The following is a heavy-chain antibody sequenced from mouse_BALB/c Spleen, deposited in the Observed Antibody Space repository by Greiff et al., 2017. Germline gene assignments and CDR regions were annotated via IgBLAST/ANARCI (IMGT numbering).Heavy chain of an antibody. V-gene: IGHV5-9-3*01. J-gene: IGHJ2*01. CDR3: AREYGDY. D-gene: IGHD2-10*02. CDR1: GFTFSSYA. CDR2: ISSGGSYT. Sequence: EVKLVESGGGLVKPGGSLKLSCAASGFTFSSYAMSWVRQTPEKRLEWVATISSGGSYTYYPDSVKGRFTISRDNAKNTLYLQMSSLRSEDTAMYYCAREYGDYWGQGTTLTVSA.